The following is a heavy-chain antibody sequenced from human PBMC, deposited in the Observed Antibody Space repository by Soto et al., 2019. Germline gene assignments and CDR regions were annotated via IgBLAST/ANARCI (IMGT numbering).Heavy chain of an antibody. J-gene: IGHJ4*02. CDR2: VGDSGVRT. Sequence: EVQLLESGGGLVQPGRSLRLSCEASGFIFSAYAMTWVRQAPGKGLEWVSAVGDSGVRTYYADSVKGRFTISRDNSKNPLSLPMDSLRAEDTAVYYCASGRGGATLDFWGQGTLVTVSS. V-gene: IGHV3-23*01. CDR3: ASGRGGATLDF. CDR1: GFIFSAYA. D-gene: IGHD1-26*01.